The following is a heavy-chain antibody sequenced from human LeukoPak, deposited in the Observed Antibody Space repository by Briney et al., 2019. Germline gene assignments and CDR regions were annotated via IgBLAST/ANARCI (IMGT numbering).Heavy chain of an antibody. CDR2: IYYSGST. CDR1: GGSISSSSYY. Sequence: SETLSLTCTVSGGSISSSSYYWGWIRQPPGKGLEWSGSIYYSGSTYYNPSLKSRVTISVDTSKNQFSLKLSSVTAADTAVYYCARRGYCSGGSCQSGLDYWGQGTLVTVSS. V-gene: IGHV4-39*01. CDR3: ARRGYCSGGSCQSGLDY. D-gene: IGHD2-15*01. J-gene: IGHJ4*02.